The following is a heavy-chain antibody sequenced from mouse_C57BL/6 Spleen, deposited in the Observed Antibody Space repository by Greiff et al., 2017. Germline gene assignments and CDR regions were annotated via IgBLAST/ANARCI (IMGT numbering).Heavy chain of an antibody. CDR2: ISYDGSN. CDR3: ARYGNYVGYAMDY. J-gene: IGHJ4*01. CDR1: GYSITSGYY. Sequence: EVQLQQSGPGLVKPSQSLSLTCSVTGYSITSGYYWNWIRQFPGNKLEWMGYISYDGSNNYNPSLKNRISITLDTSKNQFFLKLNSVTTEDTATYYCARYGNYVGYAMDYWGQGTSGTVSS. V-gene: IGHV3-6*01. D-gene: IGHD2-1*01.